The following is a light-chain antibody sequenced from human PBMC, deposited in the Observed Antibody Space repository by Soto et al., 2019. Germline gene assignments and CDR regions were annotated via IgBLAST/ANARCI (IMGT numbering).Light chain of an antibody. J-gene: IGLJ1*01. CDR2: ATS. Sequence: QAVVTQEPSLTVSPGDTVTLTCGSSTGAVTSGHLSSWFQQKPGQAPMTLIYATSNTHSWTPARFSGSLLGGKAALTLSGAQPEDEADYYCLLTYPGVRVFGTGTKVTVL. V-gene: IGLV7-46*01. CDR3: LLTYPGVRV. CDR1: TGAVTSGHL.